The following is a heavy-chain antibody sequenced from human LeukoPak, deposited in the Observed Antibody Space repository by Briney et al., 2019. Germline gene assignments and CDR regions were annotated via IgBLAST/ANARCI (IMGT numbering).Heavy chain of an antibody. J-gene: IGHJ4*02. CDR3: AKDRMRYCGGDCPIDY. Sequence: GGSLRLSCAASGFTFSSYAMSWVRQAPGKGLEWVSAISGSGGSTYYADSVKGRFTISRDNSKNTLYLQMNSLRAEDTAVYYCAKDRMRYCGGDCPIDYWGQGTLVTVSS. D-gene: IGHD2-21*01. CDR2: ISGSGGST. CDR1: GFTFSSYA. V-gene: IGHV3-23*01.